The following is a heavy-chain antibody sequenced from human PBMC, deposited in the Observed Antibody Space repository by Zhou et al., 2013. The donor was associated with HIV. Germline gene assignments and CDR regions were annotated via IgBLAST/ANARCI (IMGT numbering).Heavy chain of an antibody. Sequence: QVHLVQSGTEVKKPGSSVRVPCKTSGGTFTGYAITWVRQAPGQGLEWMGRIIPILGIPNYAQKFQGRVTISADKTTSTAYMELSSLRSEDTAVYYCARGPPYDGGNSFLAEFENYYYYMDVWGKGTTVTVSS. CDR1: GGTFTGYA. V-gene: IGHV1-69*04. D-gene: IGHD2-21*02. J-gene: IGHJ6*03. CDR3: ARGPPYDGGNSFLAEFENYYYYMDV. CDR2: IIPILGIP.